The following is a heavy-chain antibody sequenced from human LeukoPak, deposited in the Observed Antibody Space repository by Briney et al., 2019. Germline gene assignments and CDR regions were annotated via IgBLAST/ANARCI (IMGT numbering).Heavy chain of an antibody. D-gene: IGHD4-11*01. CDR3: ARYSHYVRWFDP. V-gene: IGHV4-59*01. Sequence: SETLSLICTVSGGSISSDYWSWIRPPTGKGLEWIGNINYGGSANYNPSLKSRVTISLDTPKNQFSLKLTSVTAADTAVYYCARYSHYVRWFDPWGQGTLVTVSS. CDR1: GGSISSDY. CDR2: INYGGSA. J-gene: IGHJ5*02.